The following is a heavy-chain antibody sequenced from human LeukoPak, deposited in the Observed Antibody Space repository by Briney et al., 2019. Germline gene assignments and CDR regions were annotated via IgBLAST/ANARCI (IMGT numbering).Heavy chain of an antibody. CDR3: AKDGNVAAAGTGDYYYYGMDV. CDR2: ISGSGGST. J-gene: IGHJ6*02. D-gene: IGHD6-13*01. Sequence: PGGSLRLSCAASGFTFSNAWMSWVRQAPGKGLEWVSAISGSGGSTYYADSVKGRFTISRDNSKNTLYLQMNSLRAEDTAVYYCAKDGNVAAAGTGDYYYYGMDVWGQGTTVTVSS. CDR1: GFTFSNAW. V-gene: IGHV3-23*01.